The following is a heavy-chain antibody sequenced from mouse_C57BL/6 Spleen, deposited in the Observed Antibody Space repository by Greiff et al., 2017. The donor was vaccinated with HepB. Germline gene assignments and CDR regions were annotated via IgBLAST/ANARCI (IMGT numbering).Heavy chain of an antibody. V-gene: IGHV1-72*01. Sequence: QVHVKQPGAELVKPGASVKLSCKASGYTFTSYWMHWVTQRPGRGLEWIGRIDPNSGGTKYNEKFKSKATLTVDKPSSTAYMQLSSLTSEDSAVYYCASLTTVVAGNYFDYWGQGTTLTVSS. J-gene: IGHJ2*01. CDR3: ASLTTVVAGNYFDY. CDR1: GYTFTSYW. CDR2: IDPNSGGT. D-gene: IGHD1-1*01.